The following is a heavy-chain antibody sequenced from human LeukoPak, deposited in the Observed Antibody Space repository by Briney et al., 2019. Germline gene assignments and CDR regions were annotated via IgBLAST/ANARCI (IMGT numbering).Heavy chain of an antibody. CDR2: INHSGST. CDR1: GGSISSGSYY. CDR3: ARGGTYYDSSGYYLPNLRPPRDFDY. Sequence: PSETLSLTCTVSGGSISSGSYYWSWIRQPPGKGLEWIGEINHSGSTNYNPSPKSRVTISVDTSKNQFSLKLSSVTAADTAVYYCARGGTYYDSSGYYLPNLRPPRDFDYWGQGTLVTVSS. J-gene: IGHJ4*02. D-gene: IGHD3-22*01. V-gene: IGHV4-39*07.